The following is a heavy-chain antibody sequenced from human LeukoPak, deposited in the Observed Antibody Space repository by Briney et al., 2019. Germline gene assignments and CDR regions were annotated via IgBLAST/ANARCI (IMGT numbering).Heavy chain of an antibody. CDR2: IYPGDSDT. J-gene: IGHJ4*02. CDR1: GYRFTSYW. D-gene: IGHD3/OR15-3a*01. V-gene: IGHV5-51*01. CDR3: ARPRDFWTEDY. Sequence: GESLKISCQGSGYRFTSYWIGWVRQMPGKGLEWMGIIYPGDSDTRYSPSLQGQVTISADKSISTAYLQWSSLKASDTAMYYCARPRDFWTEDYWGQGTLVTVSS.